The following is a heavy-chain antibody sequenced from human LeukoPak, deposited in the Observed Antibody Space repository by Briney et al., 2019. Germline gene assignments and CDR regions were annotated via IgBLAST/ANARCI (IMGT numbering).Heavy chain of an antibody. J-gene: IGHJ5*01. CDR1: GDSFRSYY. Sequence: KASETLSLTCTVSGDSFRSYYWSWIRQPPGKGMEWLGYIYYSGRNNCNPSLKSRVTISADTSKNQFSLKLNSVTAADTAVYYCVRGRNLEWVDYWGHGTLVTVSS. CDR3: VRGRNLEWVDY. D-gene: IGHD3-3*01. CDR2: IYYSGRN. V-gene: IGHV4-59*01.